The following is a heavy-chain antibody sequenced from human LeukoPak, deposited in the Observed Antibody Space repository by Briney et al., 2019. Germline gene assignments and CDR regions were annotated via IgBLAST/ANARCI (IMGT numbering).Heavy chain of an antibody. CDR2: IYTSGST. CDR3: ARVSSAGIWDY. CDR1: GGSFSGYY. J-gene: IGHJ4*02. D-gene: IGHD6-19*01. V-gene: IGHV4-4*07. Sequence: SETLSLTCTVSGGSFSGYYWSWIRQPAGKGLEWIGRIYTSGSTNHNPSLKSRVTMSVDTSKNQFSLKLSSVTAADTAVYYCARVSSAGIWDYWGQGTLVTVSS.